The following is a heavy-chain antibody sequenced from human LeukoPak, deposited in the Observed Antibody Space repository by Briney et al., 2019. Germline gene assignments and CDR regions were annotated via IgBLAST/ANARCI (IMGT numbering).Heavy chain of an antibody. D-gene: IGHD4-17*01. CDR1: GYTFNNYG. CDR2: ISPYKGNT. Sequence: GASVKVSCKASGYTFNNYGITWVRQAPGQGLEWMGWISPYKGNTNYAQKVQGRVTMTTDTSTSTVYMELRSLRSDDTAVYYRGTEGGWGPTDYGDNVYWGQGTLVTVSS. J-gene: IGHJ4*02. CDR3: GTEGGWGPTDYGDNVY. V-gene: IGHV1-18*01.